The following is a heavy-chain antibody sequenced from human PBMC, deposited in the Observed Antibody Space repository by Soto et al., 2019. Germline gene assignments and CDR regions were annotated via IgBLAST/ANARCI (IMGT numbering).Heavy chain of an antibody. D-gene: IGHD2-2*01. J-gene: IGHJ4*02. CDR3: AKDLPRQLAYWLLN. V-gene: IGHV1-2*02. CDR1: GFSFTGYY. Sequence: GASVKVSCKASGFSFTGYYIHWLRQAPGQGLEWMGWINAHSGGTEYAQKFQGRVTLTRDTSISTAYMTLSSLRSDDTAIYYCAKDLPRQLAYWLLNWGQGAQVTVSS. CDR2: INAHSGGT.